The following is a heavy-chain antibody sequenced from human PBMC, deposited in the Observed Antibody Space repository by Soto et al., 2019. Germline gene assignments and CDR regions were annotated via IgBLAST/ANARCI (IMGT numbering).Heavy chain of an antibody. Sequence: GGSLRLSCAASGFTFSNYNINWVRQAPGKGLEWVSSISSSSTYKYYADSVKGRFTISRDNAKTSLYLQMNSLRAEDTAVYYFAREWGAADHCYSSMNVWGQATTVTVSS. CDR3: AREWGAADHCYSSMNV. V-gene: IGHV3-21*01. CDR1: GFTFSNYN. J-gene: IGHJ6*02. D-gene: IGHD2-15*01. CDR2: ISSSSTYK.